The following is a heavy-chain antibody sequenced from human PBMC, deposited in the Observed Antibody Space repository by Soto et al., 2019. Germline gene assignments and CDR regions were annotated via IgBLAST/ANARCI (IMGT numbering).Heavy chain of an antibody. CDR2: IRSKASGGTT. J-gene: IGHJ4*02. D-gene: IGHD6-13*01. Sequence: EVQLVESGGGLVKPGRSLRLSCTASGFTFGDYAMSWFRQAPGKGLEWVSFIRSKASGGTTEYAASVKGRFTISRDDSKGIAYLQMNSLKTEDTAVYYCTRGSSTWYGRYYFDFWGQGILATVSS. V-gene: IGHV3-49*05. CDR3: TRGSSTWYGRYYFDF. CDR1: GFTFGDYA.